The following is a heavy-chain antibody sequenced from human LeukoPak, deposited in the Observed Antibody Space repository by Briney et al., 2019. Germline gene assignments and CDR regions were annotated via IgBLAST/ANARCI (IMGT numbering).Heavy chain of an antibody. CDR1: GGSISSYY. V-gene: IGHV4-59*01. J-gene: IGHJ6*03. CDR2: IYYSGST. CDR3: ARPYYDILTGPMDV. D-gene: IGHD3-9*01. Sequence: SETLSLTCTVSGGSISSYYWSWIRQPPGKGLEWIGYIYYSGSTNYNPSLKSRVTISVDTSKNQFSLKLSSVTAADTAVYYCARPYYDILTGPMDVWGKGTTVTVSS.